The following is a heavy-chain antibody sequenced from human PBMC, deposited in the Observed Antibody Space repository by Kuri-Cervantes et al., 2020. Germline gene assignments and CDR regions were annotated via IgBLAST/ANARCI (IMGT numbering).Heavy chain of an antibody. CDR1: GFTFSSYW. V-gene: IGHV3-7*01. J-gene: IGHJ4*02. CDR2: IKQDGSEK. D-gene: IGHD2/OR15-2a*01. CDR3: ARLRKGGFYDS. Sequence: GESLKISCAASGFTFSSYWMSWVRQAPGKGLEWVANIKQDGSEKYYVDSVKGRFTISRDNAKNSLYLQMNSLRAEDTAVYYCARLRKGGFYDSWGQGTLVTVSS.